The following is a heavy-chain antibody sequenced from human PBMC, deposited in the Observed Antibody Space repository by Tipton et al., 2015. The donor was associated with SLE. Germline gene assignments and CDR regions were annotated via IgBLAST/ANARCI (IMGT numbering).Heavy chain of an antibody. V-gene: IGHV4-59*08. CDR2: IYYSGST. CDR1: GVSISNYY. D-gene: IGHD3-10*01. CDR3: ARLYGSGSYYNVKGWFDP. J-gene: IGHJ5*02. Sequence: TLSLTCTVSGVSISNYYWSWIRQPPGKGLEWIGYIYYSGSTNYNPSLKSRVTISVDTSKNQFSLKLSPVTAADTAIYYCARLYGSGSYYNVKGWFDPWGQGTLVTVSS.